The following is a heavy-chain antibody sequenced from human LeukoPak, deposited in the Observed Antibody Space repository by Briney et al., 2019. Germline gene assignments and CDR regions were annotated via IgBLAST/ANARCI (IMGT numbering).Heavy chain of an antibody. V-gene: IGHV4-30-2*01. Sequence: SETLSLTCTVSGGSISSGGYYWSWIRQPPGKGLEWIGYIYHSGSTYYNPSLKSRVTISVDTSKNQFSVKLSSVTAADTAVYYCARHGVATWFDPWGQGTLVTVSS. CDR2: IYHSGST. J-gene: IGHJ5*02. D-gene: IGHD2-15*01. CDR3: ARHGVATWFDP. CDR1: GGSISSGGYY.